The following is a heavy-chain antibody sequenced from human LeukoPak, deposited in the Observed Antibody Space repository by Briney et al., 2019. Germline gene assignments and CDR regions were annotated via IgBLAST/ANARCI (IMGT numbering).Heavy chain of an antibody. Sequence: SETLSLTCAVYGGSFSGYYWSWIRQPPGKGLEWIGEINHSGSTNYNPSLKSRVTISVDTSKNQFSLKLSSVTAADTAVYYRARREIAAADPKGHFDYWGQGTLVTVSS. CDR2: INHSGST. CDR3: ARREIAAADPKGHFDY. CDR1: GGSFSGYY. J-gene: IGHJ4*02. D-gene: IGHD6-13*01. V-gene: IGHV4-34*01.